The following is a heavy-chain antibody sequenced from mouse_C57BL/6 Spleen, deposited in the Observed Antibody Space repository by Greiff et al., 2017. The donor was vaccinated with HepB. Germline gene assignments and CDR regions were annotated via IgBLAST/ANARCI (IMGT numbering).Heavy chain of an antibody. V-gene: IGHV3-6*01. CDR2: ISYDGSN. D-gene: IGHD1-1*01. CDR1: GYSITSGYY. J-gene: IGHJ4*01. CDR3: TRGGTTVVAYYAMDY. Sequence: EVQRVESGPGLVKPSQSLSLTCSVTGYSITSGYYWNWIRQFPGNKLEWMGYISYDGSNNYNPSLKNRISITRDTSKNQFFLKLNSVTTEDTATYYCTRGGTTVVAYYAMDYWGQGTSVTVSS.